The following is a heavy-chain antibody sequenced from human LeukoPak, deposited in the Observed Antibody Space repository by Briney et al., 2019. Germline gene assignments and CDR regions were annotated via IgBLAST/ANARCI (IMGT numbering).Heavy chain of an antibody. D-gene: IGHD5-18*01. CDR2: ISGSGGST. CDR1: GFTFSSYG. J-gene: IGHJ6*03. Sequence: GGSLRLSCAASGFTFSSYGMSWVRQAPGKGLEWVSAISGSGGSTYYADSVKGRFTISRDNAKNSLYLQMNSLRAEDTAVYYCARDKNSYGFGGGPSYYYMDVWGKGATVTISS. CDR3: ARDKNSYGFGGGPSYYYMDV. V-gene: IGHV3-23*01.